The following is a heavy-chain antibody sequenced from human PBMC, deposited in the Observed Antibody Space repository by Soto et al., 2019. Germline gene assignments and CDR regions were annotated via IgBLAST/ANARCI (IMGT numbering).Heavy chain of an antibody. J-gene: IGHJ6*03. Sequence: GGSLRLSCAASGFTVSSSYMSWVRQAPGKGLEWVSVIYSGGSTYYADSVKGRFTISRDNSKNTLYLQMNSLRAEDTAVYYCAKSPNYGDYVSYYYYMDVWGKGTTVTVSS. CDR1: GFTVSSSY. D-gene: IGHD4-17*01. V-gene: IGHV3-66*01. CDR3: AKSPNYGDYVSYYYYMDV. CDR2: IYSGGST.